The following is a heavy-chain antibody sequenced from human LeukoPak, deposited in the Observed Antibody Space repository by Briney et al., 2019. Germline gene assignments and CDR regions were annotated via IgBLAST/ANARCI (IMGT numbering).Heavy chain of an antibody. CDR3: ARAHLAVAGTGWFDP. J-gene: IGHJ5*02. V-gene: IGHV1-69*05. CDR1: GGTFRSYA. D-gene: IGHD6-19*01. CDR2: IIPIFGTT. Sequence: SVKVSCKASGGTFRSYAISWVRQAPGQGLEWMGRIIPIFGTTSYAQKFQGRVTITTDVCTSTAYMELSSLRSEDTAVYYCARAHLAVAGTGWFDPWGQGTLVTVSS.